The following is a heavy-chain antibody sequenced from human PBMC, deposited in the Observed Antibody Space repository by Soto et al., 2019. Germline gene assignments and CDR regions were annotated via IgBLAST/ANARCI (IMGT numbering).Heavy chain of an antibody. V-gene: IGHV3-21*01. D-gene: IGHD4-4*01. CDR2: ISSSSSYI. CDR1: GFTFSSYS. Sequence: EVQLVESGGGLVKPGGSLRLSCAASGFTFSSYSMNWVRQAPGKGLEWVSSISSSSSYIYYADSVKGRFTISRDNAKNSLYLQMNSLRAEDTAVYYCAGTHMTTVTPKRWEATTYYYMDVWGKGTTVTVSS. CDR3: AGTHMTTVTPKRWEATTYYYMDV. J-gene: IGHJ6*03.